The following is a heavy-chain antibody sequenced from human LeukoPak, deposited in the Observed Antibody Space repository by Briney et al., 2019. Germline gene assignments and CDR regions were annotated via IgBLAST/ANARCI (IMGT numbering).Heavy chain of an antibody. V-gene: IGHV4-4*07. CDR2: IYTSGST. J-gene: IGHJ6*03. D-gene: IGHD6-6*01. Sequence: NPSETLSLTCTVSGGSISSYYWSWIRQPAGKGLEWIGRIYTSGSTNYNPSLKSRVTISVDTSKNQFSLKLSSVTAADTAVYYCARARRGQLVYYYYYMDVWGKGTTVTVSS. CDR3: ARARRGQLVYYYYYMDV. CDR1: GGSISSYY.